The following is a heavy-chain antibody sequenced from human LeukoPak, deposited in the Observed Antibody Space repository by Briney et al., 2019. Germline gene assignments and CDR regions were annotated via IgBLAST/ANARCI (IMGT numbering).Heavy chain of an antibody. CDR2: LSADGSHK. Sequence: PGGSLRLSCEASGFKFSSYGMHWVRQAPGKGLEWVAVLSADGSHKQFADAVKDRFAISRDNSKETLYLQMNGLRSEDTAIYYCAKGGVSDRDSWYGDYFDYWGQGTLVTVSS. J-gene: IGHJ4*02. D-gene: IGHD6-13*01. CDR1: GFKFSSYG. V-gene: IGHV3-30*18. CDR3: AKGGVSDRDSWYGDYFDY.